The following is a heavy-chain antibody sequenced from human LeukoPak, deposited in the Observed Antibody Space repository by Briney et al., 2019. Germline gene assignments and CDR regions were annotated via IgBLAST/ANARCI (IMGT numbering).Heavy chain of an antibody. V-gene: IGHV1-8*01. CDR1: GYTFTSYD. J-gene: IGHJ4*02. D-gene: IGHD6-13*01. CDR2: MNPNSGNT. CDR3: AVISQAAAAPLDY. Sequence: GASVKVSCKASGYTFTSYDINWVRQATGQGLEWMGWMNPNSGNTGYAQKFQGRVTMTRNTSISTAYMELGSLRSEDTAVYYCAVISQAAAAPLDYWGQGTLVTVSS.